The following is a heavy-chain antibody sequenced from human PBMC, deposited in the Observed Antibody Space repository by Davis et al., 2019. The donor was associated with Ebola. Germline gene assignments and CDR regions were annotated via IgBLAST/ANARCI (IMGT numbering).Heavy chain of an antibody. V-gene: IGHV3-74*01. Sequence: GSLRLSCAASGFTFSSYWMHWVRQAPGKGLVWVSRINSDGSSTSYADSVKGRFTISRDNAKNTLYLQMNSLRAEDTAVYYCARVSSGWAFIDYWGQGTLVTVSS. J-gene: IGHJ4*02. CDR3: ARVSSGWAFIDY. CDR1: GFTFSSYW. D-gene: IGHD6-19*01. CDR2: INSDGSST.